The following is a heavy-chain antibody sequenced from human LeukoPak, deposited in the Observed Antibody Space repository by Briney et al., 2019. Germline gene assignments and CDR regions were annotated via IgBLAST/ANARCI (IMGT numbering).Heavy chain of an antibody. J-gene: IGHJ6*02. CDR3: ARARNGLSYYYYGMDV. V-gene: IGHV4-34*01. CDR1: GGSFSGYY. D-gene: IGHD3-16*02. Sequence: PSETLSLTCAVYGGSFSGYYWSWIRQPPGKGLEWIGEINHSGSTNYNPSLKSRVTISVDTSKNQFSLKLSSVTAADTAVYYCARARNGLSYYYYGMDVWGQGTTVTVSS. CDR2: INHSGST.